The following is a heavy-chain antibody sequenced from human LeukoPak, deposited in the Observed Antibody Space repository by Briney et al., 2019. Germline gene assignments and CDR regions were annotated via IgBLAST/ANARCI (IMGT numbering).Heavy chain of an antibody. Sequence: PSETLSLTCTVSGDFISNGYYWGWIRQPPRKGLEWIGSIYHSERTYYNPSLKSRVTISVHSSKNQFSLRLSSMTSSDTAVYYCASGTWIHYFNYWGQGALVTVSS. J-gene: IGHJ4*02. D-gene: IGHD1-26*01. V-gene: IGHV4-38-2*02. CDR1: GDFISNGYY. CDR3: ASGTWIHYFNY. CDR2: IYHSERT.